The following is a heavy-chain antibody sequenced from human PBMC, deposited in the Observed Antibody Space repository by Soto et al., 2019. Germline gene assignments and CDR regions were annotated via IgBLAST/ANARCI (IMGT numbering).Heavy chain of an antibody. CDR1: GFTLSSYS. D-gene: IGHD3-16*02. CDR3: ASGRAVITTGPNVDM. Sequence: EVQLVESGGGLVQPGGSLRLSCAASGFTLSSYSMNWVRQPPGKGLEWVSYVSSTSSTIYYADSVKGRFTISRDNAMNSVYLQMNSRRAEGSALYYWASGRAVITTGPNVDMWGEGARVTFSS. CDR2: VSSTSSTI. J-gene: IGHJ4*01. V-gene: IGHV3-48*01.